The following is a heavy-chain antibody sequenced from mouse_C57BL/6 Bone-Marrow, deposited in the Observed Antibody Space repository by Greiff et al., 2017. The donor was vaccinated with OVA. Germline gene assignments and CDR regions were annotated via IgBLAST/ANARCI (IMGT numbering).Heavy chain of an antibody. CDR2: INPSSGYT. Sequence: LVESGAELARPGASVKMSCKASGYTFTSYTMHWVKQRPGQGLEWIGYINPSSGYTKYNQKFKDKATLTADKSSSTAYMQLSSLTSEDSAVYYCAKYDYDGGIPLWGQGTSVTVSS. CDR3: AKYDYDGGIPL. J-gene: IGHJ4*01. D-gene: IGHD2-4*01. CDR1: GYTFTSYT. V-gene: IGHV1-4*01.